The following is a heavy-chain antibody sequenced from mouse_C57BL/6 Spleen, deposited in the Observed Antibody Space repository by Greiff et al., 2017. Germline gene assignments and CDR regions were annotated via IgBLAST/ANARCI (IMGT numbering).Heavy chain of an antibody. J-gene: IGHJ2*01. D-gene: IGHD4-1*02. Sequence: EVKLVESGPELVKPGASVKISCKASGYSFTGYYMNWVKQSPEKSLEWIGEINPSTGGTTYNQKFKAKATLTVGKSSSTAYMQLKSLTSEDSAVYYCARATGPFDYWGQGTTLTVSS. V-gene: IGHV1-42*01. CDR1: GYSFTGYY. CDR3: ARATGPFDY. CDR2: INPSTGGT.